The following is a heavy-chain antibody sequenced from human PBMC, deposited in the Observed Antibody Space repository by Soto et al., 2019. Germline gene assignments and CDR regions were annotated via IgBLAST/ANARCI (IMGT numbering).Heavy chain of an antibody. D-gene: IGHD2-15*01. CDR1: GGSISSYY. CDR3: ARSDCSGGSCYSADYYGMDV. V-gene: IGHV4-59*12. CDR2: IYDSGST. J-gene: IGHJ6*02. Sequence: PSETLSLTCAVSGGSISSYYWSWIRQPPGKGLEWIGYIYDSGSTIYNPSLQSRVTISLDTSKNQFSLNLKSANAADTAVYYCARSDCSGGSCYSADYYGMDVWGQGTTVTVSS.